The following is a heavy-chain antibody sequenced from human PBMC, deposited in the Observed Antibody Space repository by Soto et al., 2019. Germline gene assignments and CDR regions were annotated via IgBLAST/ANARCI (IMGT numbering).Heavy chain of an antibody. CDR2: MNEYGSER. Sequence: EVQLVESGGGLVQPGGSLRLSCSASGFIFSSYWMSWLRQAPGKGLEWVASMNEYGSERYYVDSVKGRFTISRDNAKNALYLHMHSLRAEDTAVYYCARATGADKEDYWGQGTLVTVSS. J-gene: IGHJ4*02. V-gene: IGHV3-7*04. CDR1: GFIFSSYW. CDR3: ARATGADKEDY. D-gene: IGHD3-10*01.